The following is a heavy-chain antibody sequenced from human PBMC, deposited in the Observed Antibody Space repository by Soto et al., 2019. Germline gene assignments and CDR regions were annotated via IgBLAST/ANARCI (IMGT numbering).Heavy chain of an antibody. V-gene: IGHV1-3*01. J-gene: IGHJ5*02. CDR3: ARDPQPEQWLDRNWFDP. CDR2: INAGNGNT. D-gene: IGHD6-19*01. Sequence: ASVKVSCKASGYTFTSYAMHWVRQAPGQRLEWMGWINAGNGNTKYSQKFQGRVTITRDTSASTAYMELSSLRSEDTAVYYCARDPQPEQWLDRNWFDPWGQGTLVTVSS. CDR1: GYTFTSYA.